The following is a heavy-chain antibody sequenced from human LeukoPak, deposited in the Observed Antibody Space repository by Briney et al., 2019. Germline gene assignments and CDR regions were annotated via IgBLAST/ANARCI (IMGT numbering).Heavy chain of an antibody. CDR3: ARRGSGYTEPIDY. V-gene: IGHV3-23*01. CDR1: GFTFSSYA. Sequence: PGGSLRLSCAASGFTFSSYAMSWVRQAPGKGLEWVSSISGSGGRTHYADSVRGRFTISRDNSKNTLYLQMNSLRAEDTAVYYCARRGSGYTEPIDYWGQGTLVTVSS. D-gene: IGHD5-12*01. CDR2: ISGSGGRT. J-gene: IGHJ4*02.